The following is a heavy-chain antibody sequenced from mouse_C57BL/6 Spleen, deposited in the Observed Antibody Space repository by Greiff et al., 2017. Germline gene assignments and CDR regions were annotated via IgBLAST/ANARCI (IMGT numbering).Heavy chain of an antibody. J-gene: IGHJ4*01. Sequence: LQESGPGLVQPSQSLSITCTVSGFSLTSYGVHWVRQSPGKGLEWLGVIWRGGSTDYNAAFMSRLSITKDNSKSQVFFKMNSLQADDTAIYYCAKETIVTTDYAMDYWGQGTSVTVSS. D-gene: IGHD2-5*01. CDR1: GFSLTSYG. CDR3: AKETIVTTDYAMDY. CDR2: IWRGGST. V-gene: IGHV2-5*01.